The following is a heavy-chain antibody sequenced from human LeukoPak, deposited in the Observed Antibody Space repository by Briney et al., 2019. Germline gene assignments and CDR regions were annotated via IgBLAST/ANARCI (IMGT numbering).Heavy chain of an antibody. D-gene: IGHD4-17*01. V-gene: IGHV1-2*02. CDR3: AREFDYGHYAYFQH. J-gene: IGHJ1*01. CDR1: GYTFTSYY. Sequence: ASVKVSCKASGYTFTSYYMHWVRQAPGQGLEWMGWINPNSGGTNYAQKFQGRVTMTRDTSISTAYMELSRLRSDDTAVYYCAREFDYGHYAYFQHWGQGTLVTVSS. CDR2: INPNSGGT.